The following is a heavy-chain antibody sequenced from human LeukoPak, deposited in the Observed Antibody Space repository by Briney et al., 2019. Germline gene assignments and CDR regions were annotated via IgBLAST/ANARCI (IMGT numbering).Heavy chain of an antibody. D-gene: IGHD3-10*01. CDR2: ISGYNGNT. CDR1: GYTFISYG. Sequence: ASVKVSCKASGYTFISYGISWVRQAPGQGLEWMGWISGYNGNTNYAQKEQGRVTMTTDTSTSTAYMELRSLRSDDTAVYYCARELLGAFDIWGQGTMVTVSS. V-gene: IGHV1-18*01. CDR3: ARELLGAFDI. J-gene: IGHJ3*02.